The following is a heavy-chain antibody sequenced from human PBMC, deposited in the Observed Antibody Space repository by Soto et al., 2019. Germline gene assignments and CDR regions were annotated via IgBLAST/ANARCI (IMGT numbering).Heavy chain of an antibody. CDR2: IYDSGST. CDR3: ARHPLGRYFCSDYCYGMAV. V-gene: IGHV4-59*08. J-gene: IGHJ6*02. CDR1: GGSISDFY. D-gene: IGHD3-9*01. Sequence: QVQLQASGPGLVKSSETLSLTCTVSGGSISDFYWNWIRQPPGKGLEWIGYIYDSGSTNYNPSLKSRDSISGDTPENQSSPRLSSVPAADTAVYCCARHPLGRYFCSDYCYGMAVWGQGTTVTVSS.